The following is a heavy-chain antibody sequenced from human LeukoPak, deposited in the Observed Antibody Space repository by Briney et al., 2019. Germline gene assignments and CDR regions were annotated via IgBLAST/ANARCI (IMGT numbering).Heavy chain of an antibody. D-gene: IGHD6-19*01. Sequence: SETLSLTCTVSGGSISSYYWSWIRQPPGKGLEWIGYIYYSGSTNYNPSLKSRVTISVDTSKNQFSLKLSSVTAADTAVYYRATRRPRYSSGWYEGGDAFDIWGQGTMVTVSS. J-gene: IGHJ3*02. CDR1: GGSISSYY. V-gene: IGHV4-59*08. CDR3: ATRRPRYSSGWYEGGDAFDI. CDR2: IYYSGST.